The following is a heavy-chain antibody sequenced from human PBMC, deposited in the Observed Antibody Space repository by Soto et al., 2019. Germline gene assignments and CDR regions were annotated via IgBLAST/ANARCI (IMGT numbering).Heavy chain of an antibody. J-gene: IGHJ3*02. CDR2: INAYNGNT. CDR3: AHLAPWESDAFDI. Sequence: ASVKVSCKASGYSFTRYGIGWARQAPGQGLEWMGWINAYNGNTNYAQNLQGRLTITKDTSKNQVVLTMTNMDPVDTATYYCAHLAPWESDAFDIWGQGTMVTVSS. V-gene: IGHV1-18*01. D-gene: IGHD1-26*01. CDR1: GYSFTRYG.